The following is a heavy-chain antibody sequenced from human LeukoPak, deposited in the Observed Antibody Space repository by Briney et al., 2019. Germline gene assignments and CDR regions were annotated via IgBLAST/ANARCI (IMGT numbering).Heavy chain of an antibody. Sequence: ASVKVSCKASGYTFTGYYMHWVRQAPGQGPEWMGWINPNSGGTNYAQKFQGRVTVTRDTSISTAYMELSRLRSDDTAVYYCARGPRITMIVVVTPFDYWGQGTLVTVSS. CDR1: GYTFTGYY. V-gene: IGHV1-2*02. D-gene: IGHD3-22*01. CDR3: ARGPRITMIVVVTPFDY. CDR2: INPNSGGT. J-gene: IGHJ4*02.